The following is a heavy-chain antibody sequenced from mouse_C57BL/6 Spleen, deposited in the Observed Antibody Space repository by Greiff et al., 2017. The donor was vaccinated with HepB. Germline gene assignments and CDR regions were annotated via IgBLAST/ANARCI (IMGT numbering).Heavy chain of an antibody. CDR2: IDPETGGT. CDR1: GYTFTDYE. Sequence: VQLQQSGAELVRPGASVTLSCKASGYTFTDYEMHWVKQTPVHGLEWIGAIDPETGGTAYNQKFKGKAILTADKSSSTAYMELRSLTSEDSAVYYCTSLYYGGYAMDYWGQGTSVTVSS. CDR3: TSLYYGGYAMDY. J-gene: IGHJ4*01. V-gene: IGHV1-15*01. D-gene: IGHD2-13*01.